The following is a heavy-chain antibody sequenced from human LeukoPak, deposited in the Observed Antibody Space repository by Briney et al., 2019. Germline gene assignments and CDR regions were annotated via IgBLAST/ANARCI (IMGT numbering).Heavy chain of an antibody. CDR1: GFTFSSYA. CDR3: ARAPARRWYFDY. D-gene: IGHD6-6*01. J-gene: IGHJ4*02. V-gene: IGHV3-64*01. Sequence: GGSLRLSCAASGFTFSSYAMHWVRQAPGKGLEYVSAISSNGGSTYYANSVKGRFTISRDNSKNTLYLQMGSLGAEDMAVYYCARAPARRWYFDYWGQGTLVTVSS. CDR2: ISSNGGST.